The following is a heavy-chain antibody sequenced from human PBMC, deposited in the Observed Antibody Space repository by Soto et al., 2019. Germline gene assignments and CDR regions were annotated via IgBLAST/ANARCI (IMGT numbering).Heavy chain of an antibody. CDR1: GFTFSSYA. CDR3: ARGYSSSSAAFDY. D-gene: IGHD6-13*01. CDR2: ISYDASNK. Sequence: QVQLVESGGGVVQPGRSLRLSCVASGFTFSSYAMHWVRQAPGKGLEWVAVISYDASNKYYADSVKGRFTISRDSSKNTLYLQMNSLRAEDTAVYHCARGYSSSSAAFDYWGQETLVTVSS. J-gene: IGHJ4*02. V-gene: IGHV3-30-3*01.